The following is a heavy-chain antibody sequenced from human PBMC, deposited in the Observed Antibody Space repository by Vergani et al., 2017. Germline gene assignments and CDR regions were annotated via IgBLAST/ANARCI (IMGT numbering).Heavy chain of an antibody. CDR3: AKGIPQYYYDSSSYYHTRMTNEPFDY. J-gene: IGHJ4*02. CDR2: ISYDGSNK. CDR1: GFTFSSYG. Sequence: VQLVESGGGLVQPGGSLRLSCAASGFTFSSYGMHWVRQAPGKGLEWVAVISYDGSNKYYADSVKGRFTISRDNSKNTLYLQMNSLRAEDTAVYYCAKGIPQYYYDSSSYYHTRMTNEPFDYWGQGTLVTVSS. V-gene: IGHV3-30*18. D-gene: IGHD3-22*01.